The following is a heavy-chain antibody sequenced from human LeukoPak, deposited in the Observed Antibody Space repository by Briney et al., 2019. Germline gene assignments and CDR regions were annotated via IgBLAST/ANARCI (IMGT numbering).Heavy chain of an antibody. J-gene: IGHJ4*02. CDR2: INHSGST. Sequence: PSETLSLTCAVYGGSFSGYYWSWIRQPPGKGLEWIGEINHSGSTNYNPSLKSRVTISVDTSKNQFSLKLSSVTAADTAVYYCARTSIVGADFDCWGQGTLVTVSS. CDR1: GGSFSGYY. D-gene: IGHD1-26*01. V-gene: IGHV4-34*01. CDR3: ARTSIVGADFDC.